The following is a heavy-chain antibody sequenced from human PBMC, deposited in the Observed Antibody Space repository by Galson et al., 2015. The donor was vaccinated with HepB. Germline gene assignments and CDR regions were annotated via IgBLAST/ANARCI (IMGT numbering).Heavy chain of an antibody. J-gene: IGHJ4*02. CDR2: IYTSGST. V-gene: IGHV4-61*02. CDR1: GGSIRRGSYY. Sequence: CTVSGGSIRRGSYYWSWIRQPAGKGLEWIGRIYTSGSTNYNPSLKSRVTISVDTSKNQFSLKLSSVTAADTAVYYCARGDNWNEGGFDYWGQGTLVTVSS. D-gene: IGHD1-20*01. CDR3: ARGDNWNEGGFDY.